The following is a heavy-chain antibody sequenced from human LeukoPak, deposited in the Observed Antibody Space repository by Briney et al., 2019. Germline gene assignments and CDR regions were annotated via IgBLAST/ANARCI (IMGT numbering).Heavy chain of an antibody. CDR2: ISSSSSYI. V-gene: IGHV3-21*04. D-gene: IGHD3-10*01. J-gene: IGHJ6*03. CDR1: GFTFSSYS. CDR3: ARHLSVNTMFRGVIINNHFQYMDV. Sequence: GGSLRLSCAASGFTFSSYSMNWVRQAPGKGLEWVSSISSSSSYIYYADSVKGRFTISRDNAKNSLYLQMNSLKASDTAMYFCARHLSVNTMFRGVIINNHFQYMDVWGKGTPVTVSS.